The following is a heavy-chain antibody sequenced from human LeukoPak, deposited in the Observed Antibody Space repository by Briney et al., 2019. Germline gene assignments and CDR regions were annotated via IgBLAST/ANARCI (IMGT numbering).Heavy chain of an antibody. CDR2: IYTGGST. J-gene: IGHJ4*02. CDR1: GFTVSSNY. D-gene: IGHD1-1*01. Sequence: GSLRLSCAASGFTVSSNYMSWVRQAPGKGLEWVSVIYTGGSTYYADSVKGRFTISRDNSKNTLYLQMNSLRAEDTAVYYCATVAVQLAPTFWGQGTLVTVSS. V-gene: IGHV3-53*01. CDR3: ATVAVQLAPTF.